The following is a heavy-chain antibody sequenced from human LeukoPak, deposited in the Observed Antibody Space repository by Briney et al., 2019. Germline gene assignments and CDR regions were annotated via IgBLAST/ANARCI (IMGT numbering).Heavy chain of an antibody. D-gene: IGHD3-22*01. CDR2: IYTSGST. V-gene: IGHV4-4*07. J-gene: IGHJ4*02. CDR1: GGSISSYY. Sequence: SEALSLTCTVSGGSISSYYWSWIRQPAGKGLKWIGRIYTSGSTNYNPSLKSRVTMSVDTSKNQFSLKLSSVTAEDTAVYYCAREGRYYYDSSGYYGRFDYWGQGTLVTVSS. CDR3: AREGRYYYDSSGYYGRFDY.